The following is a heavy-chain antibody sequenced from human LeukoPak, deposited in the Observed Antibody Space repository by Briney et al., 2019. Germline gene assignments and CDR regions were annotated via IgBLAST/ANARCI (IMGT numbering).Heavy chain of an antibody. J-gene: IGHJ1*01. CDR1: GGSFSGYY. Sequence: SETLSLTCAVYGGSFSGYYWSWIRQPPGKGLEWIGEITHSGSTNYNPSLKSRVTISVDTSKNQFSLKLSSVTAADTAVYYCARGAFPTYYYDSSGYGYFQHWGQGTLVTVSS. D-gene: IGHD3-22*01. V-gene: IGHV4-34*01. CDR3: ARGAFPTYYYDSSGYGYFQH. CDR2: ITHSGST.